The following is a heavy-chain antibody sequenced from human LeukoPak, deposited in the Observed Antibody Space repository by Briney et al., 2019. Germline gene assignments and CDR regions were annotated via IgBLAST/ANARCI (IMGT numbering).Heavy chain of an antibody. CDR1: GFTFDDNA. Sequence: GRSLSLYCAASGFTFDDNALDWVRQAPGQGLEWGTGLSFSSGSIGYADSVKGRFTISRDNAKNSLYLQMNSLRAEDTALYYCAKDTDSSGYYYMTWGFDYWGQGTLVTVSS. CDR2: LSFSSGSI. CDR3: AKDTDSSGYYYMTWGFDY. J-gene: IGHJ4*02. V-gene: IGHV3-9*01. D-gene: IGHD3-22*01.